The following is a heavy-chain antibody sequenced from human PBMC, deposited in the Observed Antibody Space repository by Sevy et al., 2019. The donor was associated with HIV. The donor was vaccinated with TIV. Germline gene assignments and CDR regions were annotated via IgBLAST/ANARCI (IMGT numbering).Heavy chain of an antibody. D-gene: IGHD6-13*01. Sequence: GGSLRLSCAASGFTFSSYSMNWVRQAPGKGLEWVSSISSSSSYIYYADSVKGRFTISRDNAKNSLYLQMNSLRAEDTAVYYCARGAAAAGTYDPWGQGTLVTVSS. CDR3: ARGAAAAGTYDP. J-gene: IGHJ5*02. CDR2: ISSSSSYI. V-gene: IGHV3-21*01. CDR1: GFTFSSYS.